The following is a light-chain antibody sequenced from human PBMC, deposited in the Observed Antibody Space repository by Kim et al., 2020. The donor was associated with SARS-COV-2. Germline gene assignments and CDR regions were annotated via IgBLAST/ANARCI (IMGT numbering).Light chain of an antibody. Sequence: QRVTISCSGSSSNIGNNFVYWYQQIPGTAPKVLIYKNHRRPSGVPDRFSGSKSGTSASLAISGLRFEDEGDYYCATWDDSLSGFVVFGGGTQLTVL. CDR3: ATWDDSLSGFVV. J-gene: IGLJ2*01. V-gene: IGLV1-47*01. CDR1: SSNIGNNF. CDR2: KNH.